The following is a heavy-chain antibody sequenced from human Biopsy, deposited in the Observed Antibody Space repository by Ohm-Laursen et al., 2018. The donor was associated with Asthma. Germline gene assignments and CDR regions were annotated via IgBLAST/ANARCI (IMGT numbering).Heavy chain of an antibody. CDR2: INSVFGTT. D-gene: IGHD2-2*01. J-gene: IGHJ4*02. CDR1: GGTFNTYV. V-gene: IGHV1-69*01. Sequence: GSSVKVSCKSLGGTFNTYVIGWVRQAPGQGLEWMGGINSVFGTTTYPQKSQDRVTITADDSTSTVYMELSSLGSGDTAVYYCARKAGSCISRTCYSLDFWGQGTLVTVSS. CDR3: ARKAGSCISRTCYSLDF.